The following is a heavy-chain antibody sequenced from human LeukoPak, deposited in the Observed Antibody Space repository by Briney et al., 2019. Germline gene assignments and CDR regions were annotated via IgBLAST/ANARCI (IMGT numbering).Heavy chain of an antibody. Sequence: GGSLRLSCAASGYALSSHWMTWVRQVPGRGPEWVANVNRDGSETYYLDSVKGRFTISKDNAKNSLYLQMNSLRAEDTALYHCARNNGMDVWGQGTTVIVSS. V-gene: IGHV3-7*03. CDR2: VNRDGSET. CDR3: ARNNGMDV. J-gene: IGHJ6*02. CDR1: GYALSSHW.